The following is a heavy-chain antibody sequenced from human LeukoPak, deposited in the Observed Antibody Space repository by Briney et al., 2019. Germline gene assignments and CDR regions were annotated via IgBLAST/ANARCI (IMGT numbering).Heavy chain of an antibody. D-gene: IGHD6-6*01. J-gene: IGHJ5*02. CDR2: ISYDASNK. V-gene: IGHV3-30*04. CDR3: TRDHRSRPGEWFNP. Sequence: PGRSLRLSCAASGFSFSSYTMHWVRQAPGKGLEWVALISYDASNKYYADSAKGRFTISRDSSKNMVYLQMNSLRAEDTAVYYCTRDHRSRPGEWFNPWGQGTLVTVSS. CDR1: GFSFSSYT.